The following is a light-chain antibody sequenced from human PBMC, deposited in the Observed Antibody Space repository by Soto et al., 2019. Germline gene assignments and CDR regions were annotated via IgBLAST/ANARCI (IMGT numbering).Light chain of an antibody. Sequence: PGTLSLSPGERATLSCRASQSVSSSYLAWYQQKPGQAPRLLIYGASTRATGIPDRFSGSGSGTDFSLTISRLEPEDFAVYYCQQYGKSPQITFGQGTRLEIK. CDR3: QQYGKSPQIT. CDR1: QSVSSSY. CDR2: GAS. V-gene: IGKV3-20*01. J-gene: IGKJ5*01.